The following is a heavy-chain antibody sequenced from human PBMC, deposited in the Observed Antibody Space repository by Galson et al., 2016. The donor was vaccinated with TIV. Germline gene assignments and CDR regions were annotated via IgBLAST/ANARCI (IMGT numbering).Heavy chain of an antibody. CDR1: GGSVSSGHYY. CDR3: ASETSMVVTMGRFYYCMDV. CDR2: MYYTGST. D-gene: IGHD4/OR15-4a*01. Sequence: LSLTCTLSGGSVSSGHYYWTWMRQPPGKGLEWIGYMYYTGSTDYNPSLKSRVTISGDKSRNQCSLKLSSVTAADKADYYCASETSMVVTMGRFYYCMDVRGNGTSVTVSS. J-gene: IGHJ6*03. V-gene: IGHV4-61*01.